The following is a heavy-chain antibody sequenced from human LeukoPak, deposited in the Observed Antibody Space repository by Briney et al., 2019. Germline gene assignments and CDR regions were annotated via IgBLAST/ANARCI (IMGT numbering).Heavy chain of an antibody. CDR1: GFTFSSYA. D-gene: IGHD3-22*01. J-gene: IGHJ4*02. CDR3: ARARGVSSGYRPIDY. Sequence: SGGSLRLSCAASGFTFSSYAMSWVRQAPGKGLEWVSAISGSGDSTYYGDSVKGRFSISRDNPKNTLYLQMNTLRAEDTAVYYCARARGVSSGYRPIDYWGQGTLVTVSS. V-gene: IGHV3-23*01. CDR2: ISGSGDST.